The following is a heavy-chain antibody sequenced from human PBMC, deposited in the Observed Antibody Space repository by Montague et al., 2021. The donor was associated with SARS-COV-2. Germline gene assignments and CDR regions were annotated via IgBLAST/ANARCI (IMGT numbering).Heavy chain of an antibody. V-gene: IGHV3-23*01. Sequence: SLRLSFAASGFTFEDFTMTWVRQAPGKGLEWVSVISGRTGTTYYADSVRGRFTISRDNFKNTLYLQMSSLRGDDTAYYYCAGSPFTSGTTYMSRRWGRNWFDPWGQGTLVTVSS. CDR2: ISGRTGTT. CDR1: GFTFEDFT. J-gene: IGHJ5*02. CDR3: AGSPFTSGTTYMSRRWGRNWFDP. D-gene: IGHD3-10*01.